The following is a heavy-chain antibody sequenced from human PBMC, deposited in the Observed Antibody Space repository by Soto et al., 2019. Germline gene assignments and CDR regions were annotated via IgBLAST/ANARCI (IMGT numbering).Heavy chain of an antibody. J-gene: IGHJ3*02. V-gene: IGHV4-4*07. CDR3: ARDSGYTGYEQGNPFDI. Sequence: SETLSLTCTVSGGSISRYYWSWVRQPAGKGLEWIGRMYETGTTNYNPSLKSRVSMSIDTSKNQFTLRLRSVTAADTAFYYCARDSGYTGYEQGNPFDIWGQGTMVTGS. D-gene: IGHD5-12*01. CDR2: MYETGTT. CDR1: GGSISRYY.